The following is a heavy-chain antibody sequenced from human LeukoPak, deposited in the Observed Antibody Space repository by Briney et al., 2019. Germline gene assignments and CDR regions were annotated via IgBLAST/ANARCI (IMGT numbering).Heavy chain of an antibody. V-gene: IGHV1-69*13. CDR1: GGTFSSYA. CDR3: ARTLFGELFLAGDDYFDY. J-gene: IGHJ4*02. CDR2: IIPIFGTA. Sequence: SVKVSCKASGGTFSSYAISWVRQAPGQGLEWMGGIIPIFGTANYAQKFQGRVTITADESTSTAYMELSSLRSEDTAVYYCARTLFGELFLAGDDYFDYWGQGTLVAVSS. D-gene: IGHD3-10*01.